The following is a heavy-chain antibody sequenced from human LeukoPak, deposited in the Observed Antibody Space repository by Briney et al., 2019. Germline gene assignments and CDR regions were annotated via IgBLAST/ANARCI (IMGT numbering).Heavy chain of an antibody. J-gene: IGHJ4*02. D-gene: IGHD2-2*01. CDR3: ARDRYQLR. CDR2: IKQDGSEK. Sequence: PGGSLRLSCAASGFTFSSYAMSWVRQAPGKGLEWVATIKQDGSEKYYVDSVRGRFTISRDNAKNSLYLQMNSLRVEDTAVYYCARDRYQLRWGQGTLVTVSS. CDR1: GFTFSSYA. V-gene: IGHV3-7*01.